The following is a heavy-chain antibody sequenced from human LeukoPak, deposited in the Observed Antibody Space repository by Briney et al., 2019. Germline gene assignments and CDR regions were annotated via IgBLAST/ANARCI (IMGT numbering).Heavy chain of an antibody. CDR2: ISGSGGTT. D-gene: IGHD3-10*01. J-gene: IGHJ6*02. Sequence: GGSLRLPCAASGFTFSSYAMSWVRQAPGKGLEWVSAISGSGGTTYYAASVKGRFTISKDNSKNTLYLQMNILRAEDPAVYYCAKDRPTMVRGVIILRYYYYYGMDVWGQGTTVTVSS. V-gene: IGHV3-23*01. CDR3: AKDRPTMVRGVIILRYYYYYGMDV. CDR1: GFTFSSYA.